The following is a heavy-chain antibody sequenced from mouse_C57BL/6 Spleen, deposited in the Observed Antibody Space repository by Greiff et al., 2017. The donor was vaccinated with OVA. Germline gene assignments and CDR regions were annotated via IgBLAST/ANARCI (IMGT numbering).Heavy chain of an antibody. CDR3: ARGGYGSSQYFDV. D-gene: IGHD1-1*01. CDR2: IDPNRGGT. J-gene: IGHJ1*03. Sequence: QVQLKQPGAELVKPGASVKLSCKASGYTFTSYWMHWVKQRPGRGLEWIGRIDPNRGGTKYNEKFKSKATLTVDKPSSTAYLQLSSLTSEDSAGYYCARGGYGSSQYFDVWGTGTTVTVSS. CDR1: GYTFTSYW. V-gene: IGHV1-72*01.